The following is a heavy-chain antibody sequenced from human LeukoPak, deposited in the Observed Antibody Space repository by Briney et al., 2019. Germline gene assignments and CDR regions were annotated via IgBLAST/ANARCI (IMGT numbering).Heavy chain of an antibody. J-gene: IGHJ4*02. CDR2: ISSGRTTI. CDR3: TRGLVL. Sequence: PGGSLRLSCAASGFTFSEFEMNWVRQAPGKGLEWVSDISSGRTTIFYADSVKGRFTISRDTAKDSLYLQMNSLRDDDTAIYYCTRGLVLWGQGALVTVSS. V-gene: IGHV3-48*03. D-gene: IGHD2/OR15-2a*01. CDR1: GFTFSEFE.